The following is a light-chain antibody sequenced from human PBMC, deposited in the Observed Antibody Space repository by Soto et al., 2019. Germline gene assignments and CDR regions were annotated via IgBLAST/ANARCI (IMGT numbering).Light chain of an antibody. J-gene: IGLJ3*02. Sequence: QSALTQPRSVSGSPGQSVTISCTGTSSDVGGYNYVSSYQQHPGKVPKLMIYDVSERPSGVPDRFSGSKSGNTASLTISGLQAEDEADYYCCSYAGSYTVFGGGTKLTVL. V-gene: IGLV2-11*01. CDR2: DVS. CDR1: SSDVGGYNY. CDR3: CSYAGSYTV.